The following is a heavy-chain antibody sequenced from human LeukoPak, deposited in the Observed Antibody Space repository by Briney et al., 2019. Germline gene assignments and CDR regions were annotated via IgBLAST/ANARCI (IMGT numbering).Heavy chain of an antibody. CDR3: AADFYGSGIFDYFGY. Sequence: ASVKVSCKASGYTFTSYGISWVRQAPGQGLEWMGWISAYNGNTNYAQKFQERVTITRDMSTSTAYMELSSLRSEDTAVYYCAADFYGSGIFDYFGYWGQGTLVTVSS. CDR2: ISAYNGNT. CDR1: GYTFTSYG. V-gene: IGHV1-18*01. J-gene: IGHJ4*02. D-gene: IGHD3-10*01.